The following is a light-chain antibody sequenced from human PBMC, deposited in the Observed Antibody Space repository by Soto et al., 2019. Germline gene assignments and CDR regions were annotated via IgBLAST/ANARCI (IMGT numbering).Light chain of an antibody. Sequence: IQMTQTPSTLSASVGDRVSITCRASQSVSSWLAWYQQKPGKAPKLLIYDASVLESGVPSRFSGSGSGTEFTLTISSLQPDDFATYYCQQYNSYSQTFGQGTKVDIK. CDR3: QQYNSYSQT. CDR1: QSVSSW. J-gene: IGKJ1*01. CDR2: DAS. V-gene: IGKV1-5*01.